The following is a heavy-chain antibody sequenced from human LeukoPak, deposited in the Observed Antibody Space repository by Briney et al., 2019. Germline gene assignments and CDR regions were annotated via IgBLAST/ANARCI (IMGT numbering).Heavy chain of an antibody. CDR1: GGTFSSYA. D-gene: IGHD2-15*01. J-gene: IGHJ6*02. CDR2: IIPIFGSA. Sequence: SVKVSCKASGGTFSSYAISWVRQAPGQGLEWMGGIIPIFGSANYAQKFQGRVTITADESTSTAYMELSSLRSEDTAVYYCARGVVVAADYYGMDVWGQGTTVTVSS. V-gene: IGHV1-69*13. CDR3: ARGVVVAADYYGMDV.